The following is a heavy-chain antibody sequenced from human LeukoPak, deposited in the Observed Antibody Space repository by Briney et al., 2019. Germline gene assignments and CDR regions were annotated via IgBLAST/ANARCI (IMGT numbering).Heavy chain of an antibody. V-gene: IGHV3-33*01. CDR2: IWYDGSNK. Sequence: GGSLGLSCAASGFTFSNYDMHWVRQAPGKGLEWVAVIWYDGSNKYYADSVKGRFTISRDNSKNTLYLQVNSLRAEDTAVYYCARLVTTIDDWGQGTLVTVSS. D-gene: IGHD4-17*01. CDR3: ARLVTTIDD. CDR1: GFTFSNYD. J-gene: IGHJ4*02.